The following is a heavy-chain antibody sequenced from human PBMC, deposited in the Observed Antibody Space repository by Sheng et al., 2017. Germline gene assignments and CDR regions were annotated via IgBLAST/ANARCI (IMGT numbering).Heavy chain of an antibody. J-gene: IGHJ5*02. CDR1: GGSIGTNYY. Sequence: QLQLQESGPGLLKPSETLSLTCTVSGGSIGTNYYWGWIRQSPGKGLEWIGSINYSGSTFYNPSLKSRVTISVDTSKMHFSLNLTSVTAADTALYYCVRDMWLVFGAWFDPWGQGTQVIVSX. V-gene: IGHV4-39*07. D-gene: IGHD3-10*02. CDR3: VRDMWLVFGAWFDP. CDR2: INYSGST.